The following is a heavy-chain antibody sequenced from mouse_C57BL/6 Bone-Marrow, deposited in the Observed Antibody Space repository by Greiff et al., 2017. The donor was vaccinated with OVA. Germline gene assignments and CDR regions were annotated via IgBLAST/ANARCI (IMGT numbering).Heavy chain of an antibody. D-gene: IGHD1-1*01. CDR3: ARAAYYYGSSYVWCAC. J-gene: IGHJ3*01. V-gene: IGHV1-54*01. CDR2: INPGSGGT. Sequence: QVQLKQSGAELVRPGTSVKVSCKASGYAFTNYLIEWVKQRPGQGLEWIGVINPGSGGTNYNEKFKGKATLTADKSSSTAYMQLSSLTSEDSAVYFCARAAYYYGSSYVWCACWGQGTLVTVAA. CDR1: GYAFTNYL.